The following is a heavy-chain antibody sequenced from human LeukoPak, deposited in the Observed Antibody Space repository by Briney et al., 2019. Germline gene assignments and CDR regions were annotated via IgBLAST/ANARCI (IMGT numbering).Heavy chain of an antibody. CDR2: IWYDGSNK. CDR1: GFTFSSYG. CDR3: ARRATSVRGIPLFDY. J-gene: IGHJ4*02. V-gene: IGHV3-33*01. D-gene: IGHD3-10*01. Sequence: QTGGSLRLSCAASGFTFSSYGMHWVRQAPGKGLEWVAVIWYDGSNKYYADSVRGRFTISRDNSKNTLYLQMNSLRAEDTAVYYCARRATSVRGIPLFDYWGQGTLVTVSS.